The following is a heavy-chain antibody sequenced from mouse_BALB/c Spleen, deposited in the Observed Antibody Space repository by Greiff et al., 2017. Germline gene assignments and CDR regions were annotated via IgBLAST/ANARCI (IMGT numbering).Heavy chain of an antibody. CDR2: ISNGGGST. Sequence: EVKLVESGGGLVQPGGSLKLSCAASGFTFSSYTMSWVRQTPEKRLEWVAYISNGGGSTYYPDTVKGRFTISRDNAKNTLYLQMSSLKSEDTAMYYCARHGAGRFAYWGQGTLVTVSA. CDR3: ARHGAGRFAY. CDR1: GFTFSSYT. V-gene: IGHV5-12-2*01. J-gene: IGHJ3*01.